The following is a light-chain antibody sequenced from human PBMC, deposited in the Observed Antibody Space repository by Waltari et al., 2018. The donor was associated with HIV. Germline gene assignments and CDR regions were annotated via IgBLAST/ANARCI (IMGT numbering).Light chain of an antibody. CDR1: TSNIGGNT. Sequence: QSVLAQPPSASGTPGQRVTISCSGSTSNIGGNTVSWYQQLPGTAPKLLIYSNKERPSGVPGRLSGSTSGTSASLVISGLQSEDEADYYCAAWDDSLKGGAFGTGTKVTVL. CDR2: SNK. V-gene: IGLV1-44*01. J-gene: IGLJ1*01. CDR3: AAWDDSLKGGA.